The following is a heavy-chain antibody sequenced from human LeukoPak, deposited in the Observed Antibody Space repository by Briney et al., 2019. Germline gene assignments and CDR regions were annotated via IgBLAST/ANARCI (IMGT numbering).Heavy chain of an antibody. V-gene: IGHV3-30-3*01. J-gene: IGHJ4*02. Sequence: GGSLRLSCAASGFTFSSYAMHWVRQAPGRGLEWVAVISYDGSNKYYADSVKGRFTISRDNSKNTLYLQMNSLRAEDTAVYYCAARRGRSRYYFDYWGQGTLVTVSS. CDR3: AARRGRSRYYFDY. CDR2: ISYDGSNK. CDR1: GFTFSSYA.